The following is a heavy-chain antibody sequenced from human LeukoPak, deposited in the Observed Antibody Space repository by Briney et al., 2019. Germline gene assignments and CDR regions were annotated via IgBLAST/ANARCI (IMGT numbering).Heavy chain of an antibody. Sequence: GGSLRLSCAAYGVTFKNYAMSWVRQAPGKGLEWVSGISGSGGSTYYADSVKGRFTISRDNSKNTLYLQMNSLRAEDTAVYYCAKGSVSVVVPAVIPYYWGQGTLVTVSS. J-gene: IGHJ4*02. D-gene: IGHD2-2*01. V-gene: IGHV3-23*01. CDR2: ISGSGGST. CDR1: GVTFKNYA. CDR3: AKGSVSVVVPAVIPYY.